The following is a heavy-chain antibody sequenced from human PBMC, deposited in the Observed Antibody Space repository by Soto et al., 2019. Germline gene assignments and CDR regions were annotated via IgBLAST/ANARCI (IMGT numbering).Heavy chain of an antibody. V-gene: IGHV1-69*13. CDR1: GGTFSSYA. J-gene: IGHJ6*02. Sequence: SGKVSCKASGGTFSSYAISWVRQAPGQGLEWMGGIIPIFGTANYAQKFQGRVTITADESTSTAYMELSSLRSEDTAVYYCARGATYYDILTGYYEADHYYYGMDVWGQGTTVTVSS. CDR3: ARGATYYDILTGYYEADHYYYGMDV. D-gene: IGHD3-9*01. CDR2: IIPIFGTA.